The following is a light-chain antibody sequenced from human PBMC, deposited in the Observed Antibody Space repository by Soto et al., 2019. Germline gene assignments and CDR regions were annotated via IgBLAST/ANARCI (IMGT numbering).Light chain of an antibody. J-gene: IGKJ1*01. CDR3: QQYNKWPRGT. V-gene: IGKV3-15*01. CDR1: QSVSSN. Sequence: EIVMTQSPATLSVSPGERATLSCRASQSVSSNLAWYQQKPGQAPRLLIYGASTRATGIPARFSGSGSGTEFTLTISSLHSEDFAVYYCQQYNKWPRGTFGQGTK. CDR2: GAS.